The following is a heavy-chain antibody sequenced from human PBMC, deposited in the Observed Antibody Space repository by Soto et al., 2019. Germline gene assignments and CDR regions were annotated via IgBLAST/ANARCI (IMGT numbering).Heavy chain of an antibody. Sequence: EVQLVQSGAEVKKPGESLKISCKTSGYSFTNYWIGWVRQMPGKGLEWMGIIYPGDSDVRYSPSFQGQVTISADNSISTAYLQWNSLRASDTAMYYCARHEAALDDFLSGYYRHFDLWGRGTLVTVSS. CDR2: IYPGDSDV. CDR1: GYSFTNYW. J-gene: IGHJ2*01. CDR3: ARHEAALDDFLSGYYRHFDL. D-gene: IGHD3-3*01. V-gene: IGHV5-51*01.